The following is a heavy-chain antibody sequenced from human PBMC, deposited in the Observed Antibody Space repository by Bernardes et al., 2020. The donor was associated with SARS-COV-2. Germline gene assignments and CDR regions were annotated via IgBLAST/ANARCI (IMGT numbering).Heavy chain of an antibody. J-gene: IGHJ4*02. CDR3: ARDWCSSTSCYQAPAFDY. Sequence: GGSLRLSCAASGFTFSSYSMNWVRQAPGKGLEWVSSISSSSSYIYYADSVKGRFTISRDNAKNSLYLQMNSLRAEDTAVYYCARDWCSSTSCYQAPAFDYWGQGTLVTVSS. CDR2: ISSSSSYI. V-gene: IGHV3-21*01. CDR1: GFTFSSYS. D-gene: IGHD2-2*01.